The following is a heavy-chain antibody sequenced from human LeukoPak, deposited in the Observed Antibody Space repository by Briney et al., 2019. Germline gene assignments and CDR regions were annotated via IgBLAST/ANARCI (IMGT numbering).Heavy chain of an antibody. CDR1: GFTVSSNY. Sequence: GGSLRLSCAASGFTVSSNYMSWVRQAPGKGLEWVSVIYSGGSTYYADSVKGRFTISRDNSKNTLYLQMNSLRAEDTAVYYCARDVPLQYFDWLFFGRRYYYYYYMDVWGKGTTVTVSS. V-gene: IGHV3-66*02. D-gene: IGHD3-9*01. CDR3: ARDVPLQYFDWLFFGRRYYYYYYMDV. J-gene: IGHJ6*03. CDR2: IYSGGST.